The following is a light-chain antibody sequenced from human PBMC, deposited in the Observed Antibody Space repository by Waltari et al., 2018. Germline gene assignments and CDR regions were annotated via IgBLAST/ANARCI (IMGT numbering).Light chain of an antibody. J-gene: IGLJ2*01. Sequence: QSVLTQPPSASGTPGQRVTISCSGTSSNIGRNTVTWYQQLPGTAPKLLIYSNNQRPSGVPDRFSGSKSGTSASLAISGLQSEDEADYYCAAWDDSLNVVFGGGTKLTVL. CDR3: AAWDDSLNVV. CDR2: SNN. V-gene: IGLV1-44*01. CDR1: SSNIGRNT.